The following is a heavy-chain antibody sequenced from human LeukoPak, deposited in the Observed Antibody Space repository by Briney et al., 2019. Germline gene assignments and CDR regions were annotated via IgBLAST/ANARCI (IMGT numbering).Heavy chain of an antibody. CDR3: AREEVTTGAFDI. J-gene: IGHJ3*02. D-gene: IGHD2-21*02. V-gene: IGHV3-66*01. Sequence: PGGSLRLSCAASGFTVSSNYMTRVRQTPGKGLEWVSVIYSGGSTYYADSVKGRFTISRDNSKNTLYLQMNSLRAEDTAVYYCAREEVTTGAFDIWGQGTMVTVSS. CDR1: GFTVSSNY. CDR2: IYSGGST.